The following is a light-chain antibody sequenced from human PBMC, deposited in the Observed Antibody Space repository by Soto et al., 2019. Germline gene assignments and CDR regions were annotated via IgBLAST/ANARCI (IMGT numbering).Light chain of an antibody. CDR3: QQYNGYRTWT. CDR2: DAS. CDR1: QDISRW. J-gene: IGKJ1*01. V-gene: IGKV1-5*01. Sequence: RVSQSPATLSASVGDRVSITCRASQDISRWLAWYQQKPGKAPKVLIWDASSLQRGVPSRFTGSGSGTEFTLTINGLQPDDFATYYCQQYNGYRTWTFGQGTKVDIK.